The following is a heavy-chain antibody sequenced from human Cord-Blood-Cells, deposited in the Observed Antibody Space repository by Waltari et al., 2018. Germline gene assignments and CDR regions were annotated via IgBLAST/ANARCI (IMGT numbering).Heavy chain of an antibody. CDR3: ARDPLFGYCSGGSCYSYYYGMDV. Sequence: QVQLQQWGAGLLKPSETLSLTCAVYGGSFSGYYWSWIRPPPGQGLEWIGEIKHRGSTNYNPSLKSRVTTSVDTSKNQFSLKLSSVTAADTAVYYCARDPLFGYCSGGSCYSYYYGMDVWGQGTTVTVSS. CDR1: GGSFSGYY. V-gene: IGHV4-34*01. D-gene: IGHD2-15*01. J-gene: IGHJ6*02. CDR2: IKHRGST.